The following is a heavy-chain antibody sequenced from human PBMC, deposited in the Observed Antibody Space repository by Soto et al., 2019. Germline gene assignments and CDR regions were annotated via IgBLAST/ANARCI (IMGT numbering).Heavy chain of an antibody. J-gene: IGHJ4*02. CDR3: TTGPYYYDSSGNFDY. D-gene: IGHD3-22*01. Sequence: EVQLVESGGGLVKPGGSLRLYCAASGFTFSNAWMSWVRQAPGKGLEWVGRIKSKTDGGTTDYAAPVKGRFTISRDDSKNTLYLQMNSLKTEDTAVYYCTTGPYYYDSSGNFDYWGQGTLVTVSS. V-gene: IGHV3-15*01. CDR1: GFTFSNAW. CDR2: IKSKTDGGTT.